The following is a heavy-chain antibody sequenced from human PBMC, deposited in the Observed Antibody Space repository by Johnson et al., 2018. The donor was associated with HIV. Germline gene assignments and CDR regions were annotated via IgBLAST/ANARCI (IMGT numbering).Heavy chain of an antibody. V-gene: IGHV3-30*04. D-gene: IGHD7-27*01. Sequence: QLVESGGGVVQPGRSLRLSCAASGFTFSSYAMHWVRQAPGKGLEWVAVISYAGSNKYYAESVRGRFTISRDTSKNTLYLQMNSLRAEDTAVYYCAKDSANWGGAFDIWGQGTMVTVSS. CDR3: AKDSANWGGAFDI. J-gene: IGHJ3*02. CDR2: ISYAGSNK. CDR1: GFTFSSYA.